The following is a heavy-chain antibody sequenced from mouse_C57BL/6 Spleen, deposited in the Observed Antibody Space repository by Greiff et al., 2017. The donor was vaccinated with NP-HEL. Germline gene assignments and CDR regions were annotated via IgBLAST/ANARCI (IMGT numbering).Heavy chain of an antibody. CDR2: IDPSDSYT. CDR3: ARNYGSSGYWYFDV. J-gene: IGHJ1*03. V-gene: IGHV1-59*01. D-gene: IGHD1-1*01. Sequence: QVQLKQPGAELVRPGTSVKLSCKASGYTFTSYWMHWVKQRPGQGLEWIGVIDPSDSYTNYNQKFKGKATLTVDTSSSTAYMQLSSLTSEDSAVYYCARNYGSSGYWYFDVWGTGTTVTVSS. CDR1: GYTFTSYW.